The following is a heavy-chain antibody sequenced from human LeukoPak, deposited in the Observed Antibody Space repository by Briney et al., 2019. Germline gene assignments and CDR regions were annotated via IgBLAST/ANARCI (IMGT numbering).Heavy chain of an antibody. CDR2: ISWNSGSI. CDR1: GFTFDDYA. V-gene: IGHV3-9*01. D-gene: IGHD6-19*01. Sequence: GGSLRLSCAASGFTFDDYAMHWVRRAPGKGLEWVSGISWNSGSIGYADSVKGRFTISRDNAKNSLYLQMNSLRAEDTAVYYCAREAGIPFDYWGQGTLVTVSS. CDR3: AREAGIPFDY. J-gene: IGHJ4*02.